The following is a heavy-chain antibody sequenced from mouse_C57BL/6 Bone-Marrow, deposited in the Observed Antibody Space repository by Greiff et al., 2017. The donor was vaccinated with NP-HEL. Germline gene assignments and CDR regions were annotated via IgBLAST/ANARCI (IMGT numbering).Heavy chain of an antibody. V-gene: IGHV1-4*01. J-gene: IGHJ3*01. CDR1: GYTFTSYT. CDR3: ARSDWAWFAY. D-gene: IGHD4-1*01. CDR2: INPSSGYS. Sequence: VQLQESGAELARPGASVKMSCKASGYTFTSYTMHWVKQRPGQGLEWIGYINPSSGYSKYNQKFKDKATLTADKSSSTAYMQLSSLTSEDSAVYYCARSDWAWFAYWGQGTLVTVSA.